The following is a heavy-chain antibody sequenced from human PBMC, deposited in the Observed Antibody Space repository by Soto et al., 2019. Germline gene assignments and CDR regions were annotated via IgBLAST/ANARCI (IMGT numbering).Heavy chain of an antibody. CDR3: ARGGVLLWFGELFFDAFDI. V-gene: IGHV4-39*01. CDR1: GGSISSSSYY. Sequence: SETLSLTCTVSGGSISSSSYYWGWIRQPPGKGLEWIGSIYYSGSTYYNPSLKSRVTISVDTSKNQFSLKLSSVTAADTAVYYCARGGVLLWFGELFFDAFDIWGQGTMVTVSS. D-gene: IGHD3-10*01. J-gene: IGHJ3*02. CDR2: IYYSGST.